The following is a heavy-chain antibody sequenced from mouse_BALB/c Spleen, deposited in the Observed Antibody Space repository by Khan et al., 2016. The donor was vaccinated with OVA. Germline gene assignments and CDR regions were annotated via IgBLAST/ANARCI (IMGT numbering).Heavy chain of an antibody. V-gene: IGHV1-4*01. J-gene: IGHJ3*01. D-gene: IGHD2-14*01. CDR3: AREGAYYRSDGCFSY. Sequence: VQLQESGAELARPGASVKMSCKASGYTFTTYTMHWVKQRPGQGLEWIGYINPSNGYTNYNQKFKDKSTLTADKSSSPAYMQLSSLTSDYSAVYYCAREGAYYRSDGCFSYWGQGTLVTVSA. CDR1: GYTFTTYT. CDR2: INPSNGYT.